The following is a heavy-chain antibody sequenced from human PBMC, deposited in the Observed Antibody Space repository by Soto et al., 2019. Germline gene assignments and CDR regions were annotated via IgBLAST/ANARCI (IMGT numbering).Heavy chain of an antibody. V-gene: IGHV3-15*01. CDR1: GITFRDAW. CDR3: SIDRPLTGGKVIVS. Sequence: EVQLVESGGGLVKPGGSLRLSCVVSGITFRDAWMTWVRQAPGKGLEWVGHIKSKSSGGTSDYASPVRGRFTLSRDDSENTVYLQMDCLKTEGTAIYYCSIDRPLTGGKVIVSWGQGTMVTVSS. J-gene: IGHJ3*01. CDR2: IKSKSSGGTS. D-gene: IGHD3-16*02.